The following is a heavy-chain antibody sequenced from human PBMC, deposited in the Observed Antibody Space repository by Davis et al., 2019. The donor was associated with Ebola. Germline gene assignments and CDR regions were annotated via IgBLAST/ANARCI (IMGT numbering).Heavy chain of an antibody. CDR2: INPSGGST. J-gene: IGHJ4*02. CDR3: ARDQYCGGDCYSYYFDY. V-gene: IGHV1-46*01. CDR1: GYTFTSYY. Sequence: ASVKVSCKASGYTFTSYYMHWVRQAPGQGLEWMGIINPSGGSTNYAQKFQGRVTMTRDTSTSTAYMELRSLRSDDTAVYYCARDQYCGGDCYSYYFDYWGQGTLVTVSS. D-gene: IGHD2-21*02.